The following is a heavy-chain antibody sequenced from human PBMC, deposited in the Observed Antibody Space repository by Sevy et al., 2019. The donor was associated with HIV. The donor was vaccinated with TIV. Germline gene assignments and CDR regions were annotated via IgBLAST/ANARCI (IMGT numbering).Heavy chain of an antibody. CDR1: GGSISSSNW. Sequence: SDTLSLTCAVSGGSISSSNWWSWVRQPPGKGLEWIGEIYRSGSTNYNPSLKSRVTISVDKSKNQFSLKLSSVTAADTAVYYCARVFGAAAGYYYYMDVWGKGTTVTVSS. CDR3: ARVFGAAAGYYYYMDV. V-gene: IGHV4-4*02. J-gene: IGHJ6*03. CDR2: IYRSGST. D-gene: IGHD6-13*01.